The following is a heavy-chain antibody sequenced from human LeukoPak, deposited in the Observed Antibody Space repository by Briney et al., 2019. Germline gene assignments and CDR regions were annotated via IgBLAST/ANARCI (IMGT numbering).Heavy chain of an antibody. CDR2: IRFDGNNT. CDR1: GFIFSEYW. CDR3: AKDKYNYDSGIYNNLSNP. D-gene: IGHD3-10*01. Sequence: PGGSLRLSCAHSGFIFSEYWMHWVRQAPRKGLAGVAFIRFDGNNTYYALSVKGRFSISRDNSKNTLYLQMNSVRAEDTVVYYCAKDKYNYDSGIYNNLSNPGGQAILVSVSS. V-gene: IGHV3-30*02. J-gene: IGHJ5*02.